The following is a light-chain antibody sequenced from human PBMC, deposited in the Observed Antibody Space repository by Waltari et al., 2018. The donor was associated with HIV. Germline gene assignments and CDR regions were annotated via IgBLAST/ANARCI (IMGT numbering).Light chain of an antibody. CDR1: QGISNA. V-gene: IGKV1-NL1*01. CDR2: AAS. J-gene: IGKJ1*01. Sequence: DIQMTQSPSSLSASVGDRVTITCRTSQGISNALAWYQQKPWKAPKLLLYAASRLESGVPSRFSGIGSVTDYTLTISSLHPEDFATYYCQQYYSTPRTFGQGTKVEVK. CDR3: QQYYSTPRT.